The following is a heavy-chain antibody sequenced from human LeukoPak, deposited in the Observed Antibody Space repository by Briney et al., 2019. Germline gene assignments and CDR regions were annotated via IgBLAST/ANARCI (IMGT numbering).Heavy chain of an antibody. D-gene: IGHD1-1*01. CDR1: GGSISSYY. J-gene: IGHJ5*02. Sequence: SETLSLTCTVSGGSISSYYWSWIRQPAGKGLEWIGRIYTSGSTNYNPSLKSRVTMSVDTSKNQFSLKLSSVTAADTAVYYCARAPRTTGTTMYNWFDPWGQGTLVTVSS. V-gene: IGHV4-4*07. CDR3: ARAPRTTGTTMYNWFDP. CDR2: IYTSGST.